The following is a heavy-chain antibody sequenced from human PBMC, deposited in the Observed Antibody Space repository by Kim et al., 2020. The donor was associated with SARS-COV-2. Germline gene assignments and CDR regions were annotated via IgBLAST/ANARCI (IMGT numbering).Heavy chain of an antibody. Sequence: SETLSLTCTVSGGSISSSSYYWGWIRQPPGKGLEWIGSIYYSGSTYYNPSLKSRVTISVDTSKNQFSLKLSSVTAADTAVYHCARHSGRGALSVGFDYWG. CDR2: IYYSGST. D-gene: IGHD3-10*01. CDR1: GGSISSSSYY. J-gene: IGHJ4*01. CDR3: ARHSGRGALSVGFDY. V-gene: IGHV4-39*01.